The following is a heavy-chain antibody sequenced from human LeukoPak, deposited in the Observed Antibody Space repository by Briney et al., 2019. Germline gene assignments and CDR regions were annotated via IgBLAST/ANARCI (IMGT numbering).Heavy chain of an antibody. J-gene: IGHJ4*02. CDR3: TREYYGSGSYYRYFDY. CDR1: GFTFSTYA. CDR2: ISGSGGSTT. V-gene: IGHV3-23*01. Sequence: GGSLRLSCAASGFTFSTYAMTWVRQAPGKGLEWVSAISGSGGSTTYYTDSVKGRFTISRDNSKNTLYLQMNSLRAEDTAVYYCTREYYGSGSYYRYFDYWGQGTLVTVSS. D-gene: IGHD3-10*01.